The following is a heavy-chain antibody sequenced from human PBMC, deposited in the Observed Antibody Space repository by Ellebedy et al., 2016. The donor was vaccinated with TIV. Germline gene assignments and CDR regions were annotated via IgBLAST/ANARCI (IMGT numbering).Heavy chain of an antibody. J-gene: IGHJ6*03. V-gene: IGHV3-23*01. CDR3: AKHPAVGSYYYMDV. D-gene: IGHD3-10*01. CDR2: ISGSGAST. Sequence: PSETLSLTCTVSGGSISGSSYYWGWVRQAPGKGLEWVSSISGSGASTYYADSVKGRFTISRDNSKNTLYLQGNSLRAEDTAIYFCAKHPAVGSYYYMDVWGKGTTVTVSS. CDR1: GGSISGSSYY.